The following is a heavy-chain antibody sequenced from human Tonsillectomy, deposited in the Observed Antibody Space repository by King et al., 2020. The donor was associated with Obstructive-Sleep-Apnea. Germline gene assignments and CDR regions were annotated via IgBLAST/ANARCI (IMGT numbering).Heavy chain of an antibody. CDR1: EFTFSDYY. D-gene: IGHD6-25*01. J-gene: IGHJ2*01. CDR3: ARAAGNWYFDL. Sequence: VQLVESGGGLVKPGGSLRLSCAASEFTFSDYYMTWIRQAPGKGLEWVSYISSSCFTIYYADTVKGRFTISRDNAKSSLQLQMNTLRAEDTAVYYCARAAGNWYFDLWGRGTLVTVSS. CDR2: ISSSCFTI. V-gene: IGHV3-11*01.